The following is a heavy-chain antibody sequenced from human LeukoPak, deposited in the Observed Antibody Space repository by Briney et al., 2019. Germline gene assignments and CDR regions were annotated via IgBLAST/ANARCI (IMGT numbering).Heavy chain of an antibody. V-gene: IGHV1-2*02. D-gene: IGHD3-22*01. CDR3: ARVSYYYDSRSPSDY. Sequence: GASVTVSCKASGYTFTVYYMHWVRQAPGQGLEWMGWINPNSGGTNYAQKFQGRVTMTRDTSISTAYMELSRLRSDDTAVYYCARVSYYYDSRSPSDYWGQGTLVTVSS. J-gene: IGHJ4*02. CDR1: GYTFTVYY. CDR2: INPNSGGT.